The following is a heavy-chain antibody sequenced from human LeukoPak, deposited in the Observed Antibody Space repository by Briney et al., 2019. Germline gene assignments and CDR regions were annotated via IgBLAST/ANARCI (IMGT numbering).Heavy chain of an antibody. J-gene: IGHJ4*02. CDR2: IYYSGST. CDR1: GGSISSYY. Sequence: PSETLSLICTVSGGSISSYYWSWIRQPPGKGLEWIGYIYYSGSTNYNPSLKGRVTISVDTSKNQFSLKLSSVTAADTAVYYCAREFYSSGWYYYFDYWGQGTLDTVSS. CDR3: AREFYSSGWYYYFDY. D-gene: IGHD6-19*01. V-gene: IGHV4-59*01.